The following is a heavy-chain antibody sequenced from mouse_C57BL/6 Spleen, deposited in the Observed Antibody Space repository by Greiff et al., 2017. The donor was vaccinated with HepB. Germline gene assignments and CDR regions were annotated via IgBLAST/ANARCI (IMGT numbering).Heavy chain of an antibody. J-gene: IGHJ4*01. CDR1: GYTFTSYD. CDR3: ARAYGPGGLYAMDY. D-gene: IGHD1-2*01. CDR2: IYPRDGST. V-gene: IGHV1-85*01. Sequence: VQLVESGPELVKPGASVKLSCKASGYTFTSYDINWVKQRPGQGLEWIGWIYPRDGSTKYNEKFKGKATLTVDTSSSTAYMELHSLTSEDSAVYFCARAYGPGGLYAMDYWGQGTSVTVSS.